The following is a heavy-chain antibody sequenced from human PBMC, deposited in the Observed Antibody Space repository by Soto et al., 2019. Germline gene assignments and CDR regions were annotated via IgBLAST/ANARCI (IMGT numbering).Heavy chain of an antibody. D-gene: IGHD5-12*01. CDR1: VFTFSTYA. CDR2: IWYDGSNK. CDR3: SSDDSGYYFYC. J-gene: IGHJ4*02. Sequence: GESMSLSCSASVFTFSTYAMHWVHQAPGKGLEWVAVIWYDGSNKYYADSVKGRFTISRDDSRDTLYLQMSSLRPEDTAVYYCSSDDSGYYFYCGGQGTV. V-gene: IGHV3-33*08.